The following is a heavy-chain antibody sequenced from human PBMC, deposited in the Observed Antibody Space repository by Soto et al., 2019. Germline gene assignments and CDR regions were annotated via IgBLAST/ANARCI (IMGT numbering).Heavy chain of an antibody. D-gene: IGHD2-8*01. CDR2: IYYSGST. J-gene: IGHJ4*02. CDR1: GGSISSGDYY. Sequence: SETLSLTCTVSGGSISSGDYYWSWIRQPPGKGLEWIGYIYYSGSTYYNPSLKSRVTISLDTSKNHFSLKLSSVTAADTAVYYCARGGVTDFDYWGQGSLVTVSS. CDR3: ARGGVTDFDY. V-gene: IGHV4-30-4*01.